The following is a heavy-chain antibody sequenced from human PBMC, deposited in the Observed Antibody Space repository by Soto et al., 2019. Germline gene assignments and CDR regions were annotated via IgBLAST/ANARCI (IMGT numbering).Heavy chain of an antibody. CDR2: FDPEDGET. V-gene: IGHV1-24*01. Sequence: ASVKVSCKVSGYTLTELSMHWVRQAPGKGLEWMGGFDPEDGETIYAQKFQGRVTMTEDTSTDTAYMELSSLRSEDTAVYYCATSSGSKTYYYGSGKGPLNNWFDPWGQGTLVTVSS. CDR1: GYTLTELS. D-gene: IGHD3-10*01. CDR3: ATSSGSKTYYYGSGKGPLNNWFDP. J-gene: IGHJ5*02.